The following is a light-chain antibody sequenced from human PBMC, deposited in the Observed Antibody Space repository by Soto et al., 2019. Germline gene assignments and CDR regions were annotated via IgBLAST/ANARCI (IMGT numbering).Light chain of an antibody. Sequence: EIVMTQSPATLSVSPVERATLSCRASQSVSSNLAWYQQKPGQAPRLLIYGASTRATGIPARFSGSGSGTEFTLTISSLESEDFAVYYCQQYNKWPPITFGQGTLLEIK. CDR2: GAS. J-gene: IGKJ5*01. CDR3: QQYNKWPPIT. CDR1: QSVSSN. V-gene: IGKV3-15*01.